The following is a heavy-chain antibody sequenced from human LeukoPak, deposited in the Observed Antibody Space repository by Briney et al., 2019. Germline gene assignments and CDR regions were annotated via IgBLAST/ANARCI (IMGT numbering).Heavy chain of an antibody. CDR3: ARDGERGAITADSIDY. V-gene: IGHV1-18*01. Sequence: ASVKVSCKASGYTFTSYGISWVRQAPGQGLEWMGWISAYNGNTNYAQKLQGRVTMTTDTSTSRAYMELRSLRSDDTAMYYCARDGERGAITADSIDYWGQGTLVTVSS. J-gene: IGHJ4*02. CDR2: ISAYNGNT. D-gene: IGHD6-13*01. CDR1: GYTFTSYG.